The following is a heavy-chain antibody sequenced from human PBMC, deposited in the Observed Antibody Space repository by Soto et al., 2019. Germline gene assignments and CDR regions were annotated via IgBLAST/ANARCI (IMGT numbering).Heavy chain of an antibody. CDR3: ARADSSSWSDFDY. CDR2: IYYSGST. CDR1: GGSLSSGSYY. J-gene: IGHJ4*02. V-gene: IGHV4-61*01. Sequence: QVQLQESGPGLVKPSETLSLTCTVSGGSLSSGSYYWSWIRQPPGKGLEWIGYIYYSGSTNYNPSLKSRVTISVDTSKNQFSLKLSSVTAADTAVYYCARADSSSWSDFDYWGQGTLVTVSS. D-gene: IGHD6-13*01.